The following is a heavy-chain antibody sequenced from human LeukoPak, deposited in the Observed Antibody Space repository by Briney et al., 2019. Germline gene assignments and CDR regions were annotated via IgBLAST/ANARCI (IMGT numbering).Heavy chain of an antibody. D-gene: IGHD6-19*01. V-gene: IGHV1-18*01. Sequence: ASVKVSCRASGYTFTSYGISWVRQAPGQGLEWMGWISAYNGNTNYAQKLQGRVTMTTDTSTSTAYMELRSLRSDDTAVYYCARDRGSGWYSGYYGMDVWGQGTTVTVS. CDR2: ISAYNGNT. CDR1: GYTFTSYG. CDR3: ARDRGSGWYSGYYGMDV. J-gene: IGHJ6*02.